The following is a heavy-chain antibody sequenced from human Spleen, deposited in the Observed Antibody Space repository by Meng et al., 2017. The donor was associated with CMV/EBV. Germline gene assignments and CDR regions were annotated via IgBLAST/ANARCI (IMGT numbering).Heavy chain of an antibody. D-gene: IGHD2-2*01. CDR2: ISYDASDK. Sequence: AAGFTFSTYGMHGVRQAPGKGLEWVAVISYDASDKYYTESVKGRFTISRDNSKNTLYLQMNSLRAEDTAVYYCVRSDCSSTRCYLVDWGQGTLVTVSS. CDR3: VRSDCSSTRCYLVD. J-gene: IGHJ4*02. CDR1: GFTFSTYG. V-gene: IGHV3-30*19.